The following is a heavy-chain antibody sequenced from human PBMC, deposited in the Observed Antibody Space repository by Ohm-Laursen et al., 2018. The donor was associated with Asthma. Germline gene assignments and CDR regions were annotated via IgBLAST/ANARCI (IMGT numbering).Heavy chain of an antibody. J-gene: IGHJ4*02. V-gene: IGHV3-64D*08. D-gene: IGHD1-26*01. CDR3: IKDLSGTYSFDY. Sequence: SLRLSCSASGFTFSNYAMHWVRQAPGKGLEYVSVISSNGGTTYYADSVKGRFTISRDNSKNTLYLQMSSLRAEGTAVYHCIKDLSGTYSFDYWGQGALVTVSS. CDR1: GFTFSNYA. CDR2: ISSNGGTT.